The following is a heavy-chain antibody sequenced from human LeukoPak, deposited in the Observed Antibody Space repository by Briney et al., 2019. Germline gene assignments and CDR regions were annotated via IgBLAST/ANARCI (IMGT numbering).Heavy chain of an antibody. Sequence: GGSVKVSCKASGYTFTSYDINWVRQATGQGLEWMGWMNPNSGNTGYAQKFQGRVTITRNTSISTAYMELSSLRSEDTAMYYCARMGGQDLVVGSMFDYWGQGTLVTVSS. CDR2: MNPNSGNT. D-gene: IGHD2-15*01. CDR3: ARMGGQDLVVGSMFDY. V-gene: IGHV1-8*03. J-gene: IGHJ4*02. CDR1: GYTFTSYD.